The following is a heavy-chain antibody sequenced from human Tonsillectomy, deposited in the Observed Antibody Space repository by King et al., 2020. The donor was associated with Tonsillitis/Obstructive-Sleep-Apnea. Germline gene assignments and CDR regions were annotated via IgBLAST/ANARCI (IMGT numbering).Heavy chain of an antibody. D-gene: IGHD3-3*01. Sequence: VQLQQWGAGLLKPSETLSLTCAVYGGSFSGYYWSWIRQPPGKGLEWIGEINHSGSTNYNPSLKSRVTISVDTSKNQFSLKLSSVTAADTAVYYCARGRSITICGVVIIPVVDPWGQRTLVTVSS. CDR3: ARGRSITICGVVIIPVVDP. V-gene: IGHV4-34*01. J-gene: IGHJ5*02. CDR2: INHSGST. CDR1: GGSFSGYY.